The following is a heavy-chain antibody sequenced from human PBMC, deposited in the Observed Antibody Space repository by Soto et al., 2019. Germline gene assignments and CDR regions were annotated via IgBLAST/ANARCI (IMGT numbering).Heavy chain of an antibody. CDR2: IYYSGST. CDR3: ARVGGYCSGGSCYFDY. Sequence: PSETLSLTCTVSGGSISSYYWSWIRQPPGKGLEWIGYIYYSGSTNYNPSLKSRVTILVDTSKIQFSLKLSSVTAADTAVYYCARVGGYCSGGSCYFDYWGQGTLVTVSS. CDR1: GGSISSYY. D-gene: IGHD2-15*01. V-gene: IGHV4-59*01. J-gene: IGHJ4*02.